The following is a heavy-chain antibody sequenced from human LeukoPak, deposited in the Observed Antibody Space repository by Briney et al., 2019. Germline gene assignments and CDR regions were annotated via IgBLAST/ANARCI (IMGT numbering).Heavy chain of an antibody. D-gene: IGHD4-11*01. CDR3: ARGLHSNYVYYYYMDV. CDR2: IYYSGST. CDR1: GGSISSSSYY. J-gene: IGHJ6*03. Sequence: SETLSLTCTVSGGSISSSSYYWGWIRQPPGKGLEWIGSIYYSGSTYYNPSLKSRVTISVDTSKNQFSLKLSSVTAADTAVYYCARGLHSNYVYYYYMDVWGKGTTVTVSS. V-gene: IGHV4-39*07.